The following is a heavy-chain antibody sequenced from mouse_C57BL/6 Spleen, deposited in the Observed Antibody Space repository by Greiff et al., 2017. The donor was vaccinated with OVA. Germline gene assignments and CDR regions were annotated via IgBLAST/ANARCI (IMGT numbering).Heavy chain of an antibody. V-gene: IGHV5-4*01. CDR3: AREQAITTVVATNFDY. Sequence: EVQRVESGGGLVKPGGSLKLSCAASGFTFSSYAMSWVRQTPEKRLEWVATISDGGSYTYYPDNVKGRFTISRDNAKNNLYLQMSHLKSEDTAMYYCAREQAITTVVATNFDYWGQGTTLTVSS. D-gene: IGHD1-1*01. CDR1: GFTFSSYA. J-gene: IGHJ2*01. CDR2: ISDGGSYT.